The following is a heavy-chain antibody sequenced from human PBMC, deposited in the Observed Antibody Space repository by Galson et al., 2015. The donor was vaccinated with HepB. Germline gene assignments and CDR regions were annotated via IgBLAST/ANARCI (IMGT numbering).Heavy chain of an antibody. CDR3: AKDSAVWMERIAAAAYYYYGMDV. CDR1: GFTSSSYG. V-gene: IGHV3-30*02. J-gene: IGHJ6*02. D-gene: IGHD6-13*01. Sequence: SLRLSCAASGFTSSSYGMHWVRQAPGKGLEWVAFIRYDGSNKYYADSVKGRFTISRDNSKNTLYLQMNSLRAEDTAVYYCAKDSAVWMERIAAAAYYYYGMDVWGQGTTVTVSS. CDR2: IRYDGSNK.